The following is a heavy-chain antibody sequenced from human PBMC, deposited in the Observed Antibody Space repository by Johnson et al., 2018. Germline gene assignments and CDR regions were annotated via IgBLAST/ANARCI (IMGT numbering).Heavy chain of an antibody. J-gene: IGHJ4*02. CDR3: ARQRGYYSHFDY. D-gene: IGHD3-22*01. CDR2: IYYTGST. Sequence: QVQLQQWGAGLLKPSETLSLTCTVSGDSISNYYWSWVRQPPGKGLEYIGYIYYTGSTKYNPSLQSRVAISVDTSKNQFSLKLTSVTAADTAIYYCARQRGYYSHFDYWSQGTLVTVSS. V-gene: IGHV4-59*01. CDR1: GDSISNYY.